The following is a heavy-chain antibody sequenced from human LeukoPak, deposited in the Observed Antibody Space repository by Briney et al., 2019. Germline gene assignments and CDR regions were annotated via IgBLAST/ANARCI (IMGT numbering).Heavy chain of an antibody. CDR3: ARDFSGSYYYFDY. D-gene: IGHD1-26*01. CDR1: GFTFSSSA. CDR2: IAHHGNNK. V-gene: IGHV3-30*02. J-gene: IGHJ4*02. Sequence: GGSLRLSCGASGFTFSSSAMHWVRQGPGKGLEWVAYIAHHGNNKYYADSVKGRFTISRDNSKNTLYLQMNSLRAEDTAVYYCARDFSGSYYYFDYWGQGTLVTVSS.